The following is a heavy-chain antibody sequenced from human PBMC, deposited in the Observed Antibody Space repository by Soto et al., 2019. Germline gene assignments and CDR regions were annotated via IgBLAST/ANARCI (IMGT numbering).Heavy chain of an antibody. D-gene: IGHD1-26*01. CDR2: INHSGST. V-gene: IGHV4-34*01. J-gene: IGHJ4*02. CDR3: ARGQVLVRYSGSYYGSYYFDY. CDR1: CGSFSGYY. Sequence: NPSETLSLTCAVYCGSFSGYYWSWIRQPPGKGLEWIGEINHSGSTNYNPSLKSRVTISVDTSKNQFSLKLSSVTAADTAVYYCARGQVLVRYSGSYYGSYYFDYWGQGTLVTVSS.